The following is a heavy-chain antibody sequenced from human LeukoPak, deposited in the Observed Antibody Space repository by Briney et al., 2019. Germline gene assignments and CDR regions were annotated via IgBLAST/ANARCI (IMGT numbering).Heavy chain of an antibody. D-gene: IGHD2-2*01. Sequence: GGSLRLSCAASGFTFSSYAMNWVRQAPGKGLEWVSVIRGSDGSTYYADSVKGRFTISRDNSRNTLYVQMNSLTAEDTAVYYCAKHRHCSSISCYRGYFDYWGQGTLVTVSS. J-gene: IGHJ4*02. V-gene: IGHV3-23*01. CDR3: AKHRHCSSISCYRGYFDY. CDR2: IRGSDGST. CDR1: GFTFSSYA.